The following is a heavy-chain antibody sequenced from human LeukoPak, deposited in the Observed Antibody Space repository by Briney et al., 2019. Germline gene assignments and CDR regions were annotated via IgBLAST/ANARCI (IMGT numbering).Heavy chain of an antibody. CDR3: ARGGLLRYFDWTPSGAFDI. J-gene: IGHJ3*02. D-gene: IGHD3-9*01. CDR1: GGSISSGGYS. Sequence: SQTLSLTCAVSGGSISSGGYSWSWIRQPPGKGLEWIGYIYHSGSTYYNPSLKSRVTISVDRSKSQFSLKLSSVTAADTAVYYCARGGLLRYFDWTPSGAFDIWGQGTMVTVSS. V-gene: IGHV4-30-2*01. CDR2: IYHSGST.